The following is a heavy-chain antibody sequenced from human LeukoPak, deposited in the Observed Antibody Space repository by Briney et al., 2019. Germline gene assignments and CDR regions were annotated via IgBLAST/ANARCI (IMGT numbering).Heavy chain of an antibody. CDR3: ARRYYYESGGYSDAFDI. CDR2: IYHSGST. D-gene: IGHD3-22*01. Sequence: SETLSLTCAVSGYSISSGYYWGWIRPPPGKGLEWIGSIYHSGSTYYNPSLKSRVTISVDTSKNQFSLKLRSATAADTAVYYCARRYYYESGGYSDAFDIWGQGTMVTVSS. J-gene: IGHJ3*02. CDR1: GYSISSGYY. V-gene: IGHV4-38-2*01.